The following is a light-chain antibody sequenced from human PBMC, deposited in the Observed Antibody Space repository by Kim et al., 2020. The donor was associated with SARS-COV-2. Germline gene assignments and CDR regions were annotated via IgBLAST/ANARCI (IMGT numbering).Light chain of an antibody. CDR3: QQYYSYPHS. CDR1: QGISSY. CDR2: AAS. V-gene: IGKV1-8*01. Sequence: AIRMTQSPSSFSASTGDRVTITCRASQGISSYLAWYQQKPGKAPKLLIYAASTLQSGVPSRFSGSGSGTDFTLTISCLQSEDFATYYCQQYYSYPHSFGQGTKREI. J-gene: IGKJ2*03.